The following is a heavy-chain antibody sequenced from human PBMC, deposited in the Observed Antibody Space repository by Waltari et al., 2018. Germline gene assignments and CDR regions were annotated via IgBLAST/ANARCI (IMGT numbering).Heavy chain of an antibody. D-gene: IGHD3-10*01. CDR3: AALWFGEELGAFDI. CDR1: GFTFSSYA. CDR2: MSGSGGSP. J-gene: IGHJ3*02. V-gene: IGHV3-23*04. Sequence: EVQLVESGGGLVQPGGSLRLSCAASGFTFSSYAMSWVRQAPGKGLEGVSAMSGSGGSPYYAASVKCRFTISRDNPNNTLYLQMNSLRAEDTAVYYCAALWFGEELGAFDIWGQGTMVTVSS.